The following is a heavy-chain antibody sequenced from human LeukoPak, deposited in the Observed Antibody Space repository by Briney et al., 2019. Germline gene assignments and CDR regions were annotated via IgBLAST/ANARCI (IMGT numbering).Heavy chain of an antibody. J-gene: IGHJ3*02. CDR3: ARQVYYGSGSYYHHDAFDI. D-gene: IGHD3-10*01. V-gene: IGHV4-61*02. CDR1: GGSISSGSYY. CDR2: IYTSGST. Sequence: ASQTLSLTCTVSGGSISSGSYYWSWIRQPAGKGLEWIGRIYTSGSTNYNPSLKSRVTISVDTSKNQFSLKLSSVTAADTAVYCCARQVYYGSGSYYHHDAFDIWGQGTMVTVSS.